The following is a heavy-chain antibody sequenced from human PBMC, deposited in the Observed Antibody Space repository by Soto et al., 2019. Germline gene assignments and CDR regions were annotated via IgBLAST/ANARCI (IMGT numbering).Heavy chain of an antibody. Sequence: SVKVSCKASGGTFSSYAISWVLQAPGQGLEWMGGIIPIFGTANYAQKFQGRVTITADKSTSTAYMELSSLRSEDTAVYYCASKSGNYDFWSGYPSGRMDVWGQGTTVTVSS. CDR1: GGTFSSYA. D-gene: IGHD3-3*01. CDR3: ASKSGNYDFWSGYPSGRMDV. J-gene: IGHJ6*02. CDR2: IIPIFGTA. V-gene: IGHV1-69*06.